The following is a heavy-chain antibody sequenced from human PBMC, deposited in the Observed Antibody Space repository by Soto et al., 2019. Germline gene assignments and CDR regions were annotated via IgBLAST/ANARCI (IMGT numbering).Heavy chain of an antibody. Sequence: PGGSLRLSCVASGFTLSTYAMSWVRQAPGKGLEWVANIKQDETEKYYVDSVKGRFTISRDNAKNSLYLQMNSLRAEDTAVYYCARLVSAAANDYWGQGTLVTVSS. V-gene: IGHV3-7*04. CDR2: IKQDETEK. CDR1: GFTLSTYA. J-gene: IGHJ4*02. CDR3: ARLVSAAANDY. D-gene: IGHD1-26*01.